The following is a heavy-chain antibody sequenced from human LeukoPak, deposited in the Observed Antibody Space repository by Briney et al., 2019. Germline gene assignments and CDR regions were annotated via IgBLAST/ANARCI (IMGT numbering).Heavy chain of an antibody. CDR3: ARGFYDFWSGLEYYYYMDV. CDR2: INPNSGGT. D-gene: IGHD3-3*01. CDR1: GYTFTGYY. J-gene: IGHJ6*03. V-gene: IGHV1-2*02. Sequence: ASVKVSCKASGYTFTGYYMHWVRQAPGQGLEWMGWINPNSGGTNYAQRFQGRVTMTRDTSISTAYMELSRLRSDDTAVYYCARGFYDFWSGLEYYYYMDVWGKGTTVTVSS.